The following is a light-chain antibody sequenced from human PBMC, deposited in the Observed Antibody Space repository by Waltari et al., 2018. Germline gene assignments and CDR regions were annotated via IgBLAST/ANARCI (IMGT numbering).Light chain of an antibody. CDR2: DAS. V-gene: IGKV3-11*01. CDR1: QSVGSY. CDR3: QQRSNWPPIFT. J-gene: IGKJ3*01. Sequence: EIVLTQSPATLSLSPGERATLSCRASQSVGSYLAWYQQKPGQAPRLLIYDASKRATGTPARISGSGSGTDFSLSISSLEPEDFGVYYCQQRSNWPPIFTFGPGTKVDIK.